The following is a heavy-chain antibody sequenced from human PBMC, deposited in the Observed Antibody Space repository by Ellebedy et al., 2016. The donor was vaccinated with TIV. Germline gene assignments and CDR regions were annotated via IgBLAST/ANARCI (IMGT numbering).Heavy chain of an antibody. CDR3: AKGRVAVAEASLDY. CDR1: GFTFSSYG. CDR2: IWYDGSNK. D-gene: IGHD6-19*01. V-gene: IGHV3-33*06. Sequence: GGSLRLXCAASGFTFSSYGMHWVRQAPGKGLEWVAVIWYDGSNKYYADSVKGRFTISRDNSKNTLYLQMNSLRAEDTAVYYCAKGRVAVAEASLDYWGQGTLVTVSS. J-gene: IGHJ4*02.